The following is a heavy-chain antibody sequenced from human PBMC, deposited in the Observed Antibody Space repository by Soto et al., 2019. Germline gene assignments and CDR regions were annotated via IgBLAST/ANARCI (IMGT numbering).Heavy chain of an antibody. CDR2: ISWNSGSI. CDR1: GFTFDDYA. J-gene: IGHJ4*02. V-gene: IGHV3-9*01. D-gene: IGHD6-19*01. CDR3: PKDNSSGSLDY. Sequence: EVQLVESGGGLVQPGRSLRLSCAASGFTFDDYAMHWVRQAPGKGLEWVSGISWNSGSIGYADSVKGRFTISRDNAKNSLYLQMNSLRAEDTALYYCPKDNSSGSLDYWGQGTLVTVSS.